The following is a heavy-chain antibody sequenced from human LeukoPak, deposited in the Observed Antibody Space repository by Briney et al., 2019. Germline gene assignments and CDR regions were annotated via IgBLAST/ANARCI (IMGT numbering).Heavy chain of an antibody. J-gene: IGHJ4*02. CDR2: ISCSGGTI. D-gene: IGHD3-22*01. CDR1: GFTFSDYY. CDR3: ARGFGEDSSGYYAGDWGYYFDY. Sequence: GGSLRLSCAASGFTFSDYYMSWIRQAPGKGLEWVSCISCSGGTITYADSVKGRFTISRDTAKNSLYLQINRLRAQDTAVYYCARGFGEDSSGYYAGDWGYYFDYWGQGTLVTVSS. V-gene: IGHV3-11*04.